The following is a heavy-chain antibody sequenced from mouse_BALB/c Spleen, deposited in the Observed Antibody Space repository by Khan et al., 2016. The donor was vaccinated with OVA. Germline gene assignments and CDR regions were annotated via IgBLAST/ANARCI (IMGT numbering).Heavy chain of an antibody. CDR2: INPSNGRT. D-gene: IGHD2-1*01. CDR1: GYTLTSYW. Sequence: QVQLQQPGAELVNPGASVNLSCKASGYTLTSYWMPWVKQRPGQGLEWIGEINPSNGRTNYNEKFKSKATLTVDKSSSNAYMQLSSPTSEDSAVDCCARLLIYFDYWGQGTTLTVTS. CDR3: ARLLIYFDY. V-gene: IGHV1S81*02. J-gene: IGHJ2*01.